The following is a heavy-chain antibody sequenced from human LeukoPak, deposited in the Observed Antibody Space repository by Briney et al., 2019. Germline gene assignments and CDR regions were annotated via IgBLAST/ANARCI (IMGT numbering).Heavy chain of an antibody. Sequence: ASVKVSCKASGYTFSTYGITWVRQAPGQGLEWMGWITAYNGNTNYAQKIQGRVTMTTDTSTSTAYMELRSLGSDDTAVYYCARDQGYCSSTSCYGVYWGQGTLVTVSS. CDR1: GYTFSTYG. CDR3: ARDQGYCSSTSCYGVY. D-gene: IGHD2-2*01. J-gene: IGHJ4*02. CDR2: ITAYNGNT. V-gene: IGHV1-18*04.